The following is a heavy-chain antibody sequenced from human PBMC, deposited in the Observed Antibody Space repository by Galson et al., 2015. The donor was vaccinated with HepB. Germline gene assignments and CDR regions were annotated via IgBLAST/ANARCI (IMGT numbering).Heavy chain of an antibody. CDR1: GFTFSSYG. Sequence: SLRLSCAASGFTFSSYGMHWVRQAPGKGLEWVAVISYDGSNKYYADSVKGRFTISRDNSKNTLYLQMNSLRAEDTAVYYCYFLPYDSSGYSAFDIWGQGTMVTVSS. D-gene: IGHD3-22*01. V-gene: IGHV3-30*03. CDR2: ISYDGSNK. CDR3: YFLPYDSSGYSAFDI. J-gene: IGHJ3*02.